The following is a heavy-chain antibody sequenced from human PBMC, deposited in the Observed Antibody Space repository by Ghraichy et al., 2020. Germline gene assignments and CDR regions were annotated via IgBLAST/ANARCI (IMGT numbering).Heavy chain of an antibody. CDR1: GYSFTSYW. V-gene: IGHV5-51*01. CDR2: IYPGDSDT. J-gene: IGHJ3*02. Sequence: GESLNIYCKGSGYSFTSYWIGWVRQMPGKGLEWMGIIYPGDSDTRYSPSFQGQVTISADKSISTAYLQWSSLKASDTAMYYCARSGTPPGEDTRITMVRGVIPDAFDIWGQGTMVTVSS. CDR3: ARSGTPPGEDTRITMVRGVIPDAFDI. D-gene: IGHD3-10*01.